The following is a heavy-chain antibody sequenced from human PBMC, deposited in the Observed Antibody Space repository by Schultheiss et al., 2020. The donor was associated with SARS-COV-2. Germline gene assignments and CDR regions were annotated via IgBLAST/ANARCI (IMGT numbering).Heavy chain of an antibody. V-gene: IGHV1-18*01. Sequence: ASVKVSCKASGYTFTSYGISWVRQAPGQGLEWMGWISAYNGNTNYAQKLQGRVTMTTDTSTSTAYMELSRLRSDDTAVYYCGVSSSWYANYYYGMDVWGQGTTVTVSS. CDR1: GYTFTSYG. J-gene: IGHJ6*02. D-gene: IGHD6-13*01. CDR3: GVSSSWYANYYYGMDV. CDR2: ISAYNGNT.